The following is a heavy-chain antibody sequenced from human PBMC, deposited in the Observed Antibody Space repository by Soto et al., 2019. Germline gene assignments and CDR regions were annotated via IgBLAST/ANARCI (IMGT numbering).Heavy chain of an antibody. CDR1: GFTFSSYS. V-gene: IGHV3-48*02. J-gene: IGHJ6*02. CDR2: ISSSSSTI. D-gene: IGHD3-3*01. Sequence: LRLSCAASGFTFSSYSMNWVRQAPGKGLEWVSYISSSSSTIYYADSVKGRFTISRDNAKNSLYLQMNSLRDEDTAVYYCARAGGEWLLRDNYYGMDVWGQGTTVTVSS. CDR3: ARAGGEWLLRDNYYGMDV.